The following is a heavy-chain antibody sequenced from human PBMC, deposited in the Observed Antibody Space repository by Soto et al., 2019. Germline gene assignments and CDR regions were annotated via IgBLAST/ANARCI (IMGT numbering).Heavy chain of an antibody. J-gene: IGHJ4*02. Sequence: PGGSLSLSCAASGFTFSSYAMHWGRPAPRKGLGVVGVISYDGSNKYYADSVKGRFTTSRDNSKNTLELRMNSLRAEDTAVYYCARNAQNWSGDSDGLLGDVWGQGTRVTVSS. CDR1: GFTFSSYA. CDR2: ISYDGSNK. CDR3: ARNAQNWSGDSDGLLGDV. D-gene: IGHD5-18*01. V-gene: IGHV3-30-3*01.